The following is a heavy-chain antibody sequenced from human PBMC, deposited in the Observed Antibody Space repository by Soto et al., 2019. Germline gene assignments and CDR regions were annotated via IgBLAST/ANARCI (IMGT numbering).Heavy chain of an antibody. D-gene: IGHD1-1*01. J-gene: IGHJ4*02. V-gene: IGHV1-8*01. CDR2: MNPNSGNT. CDR3: ARGRVNDLVADY. Sequence: QVQLVQSGAEVKKPGASVKVSCKASGYTFTSYDINWVRQATGQGLEWIGWMNPNSGNTGYAQKFRGRVTMTRNTSISTAYRELSSLRSEDTAVYYCARGRVNDLVADYWGQGTLVTVSS. CDR1: GYTFTSYD.